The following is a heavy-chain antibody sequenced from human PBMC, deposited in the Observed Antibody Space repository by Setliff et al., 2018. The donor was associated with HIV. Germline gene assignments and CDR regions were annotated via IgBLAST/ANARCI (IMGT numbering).Heavy chain of an antibody. CDR2: INHSGST. J-gene: IGHJ2*01. V-gene: IGHV4-34*01. CDR1: GGSFSGYY. Sequence: PSETLSLTCAVYGGSFSGYYWSWIRQPPGKGLEWIGEINHSGSTNYNPSLKSRVTISVDTSKNQFSLKLSSVTAADTAVYYSARQDYYYDSSGYYRWWEPFSWYFDLWGRGTLVTV. D-gene: IGHD3-22*01. CDR3: ARQDYYYDSSGYYRWWEPFSWYFDL.